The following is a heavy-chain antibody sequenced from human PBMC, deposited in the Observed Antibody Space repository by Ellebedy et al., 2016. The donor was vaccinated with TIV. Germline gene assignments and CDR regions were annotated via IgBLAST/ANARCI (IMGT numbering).Heavy chain of an antibody. CDR3: AREGVEGLED. CDR2: ISYSGST. J-gene: IGHJ4*02. CDR1: GGSISSSSYY. Sequence: SETLSLTCTVSGGSISSSSYYWGWIRQPPGKGLEWIGSISYSGSTYYNPSLKRRVTMSVDTSKNQFSLKQSSVTAADTAVYYCAREGVEGLEDWGQGTLVTVSS. V-gene: IGHV4-39*07. D-gene: IGHD2-15*01.